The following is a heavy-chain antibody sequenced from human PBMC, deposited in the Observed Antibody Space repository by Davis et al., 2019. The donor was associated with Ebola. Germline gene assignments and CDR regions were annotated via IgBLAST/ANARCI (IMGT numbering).Heavy chain of an antibody. V-gene: IGHV3-33*03. Sequence: PGGSLRLSCVTSGFEFRTYGMHWVRQAPGKGLEWVAVISYDESTTYYVDSVKGRFTISRDDAKNTLFLQMNSLRAEDTAVYYCGISPGAYCYGYCQGSWGQGTLVTVSS. J-gene: IGHJ4*02. CDR1: GFEFRTYG. CDR2: ISYDESTT. D-gene: IGHD2-21*01. CDR3: GISPGAYCYGYCQGS.